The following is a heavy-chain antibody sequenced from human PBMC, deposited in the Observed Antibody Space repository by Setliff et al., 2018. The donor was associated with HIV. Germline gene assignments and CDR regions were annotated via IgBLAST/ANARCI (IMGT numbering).Heavy chain of an antibody. Sequence: SETLSLTCSVSGGSIISDIFYWGWIRQPPGKGLEWIGSIYPGSTKCNPSLRSRLTISLDSPTNQFSLKLSSVTAADTAVYYCARGSDLGGMWLDLDSYYYYFYMDVWGKGTTVTVSS. CDR2: IYPGST. CDR1: GGSIISDIFY. CDR3: ARGSDLGGMWLDLDSYYYYFYMDV. J-gene: IGHJ6*03. V-gene: IGHV4-39*01. D-gene: IGHD6-19*01.